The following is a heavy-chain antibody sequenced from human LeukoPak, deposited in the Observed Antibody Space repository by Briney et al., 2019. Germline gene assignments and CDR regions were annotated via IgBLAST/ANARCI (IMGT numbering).Heavy chain of an antibody. CDR1: GFTFSSAW. CDR3: TTDLGYGSGTPSLVY. V-gene: IGHV3-15*01. J-gene: IGHJ4*02. D-gene: IGHD3-10*01. Sequence: GGSLRLSCAASGFTFSSAWMSWVRQAPGKGLEWVGRIKSKTGGGTTDYAAPVKGRFTISRDDSKNTLYLQMNSLKTEDTAVYDCTTDLGYGSGTPSLVYWGQGTLVTVSS. CDR2: IKSKTGGGTT.